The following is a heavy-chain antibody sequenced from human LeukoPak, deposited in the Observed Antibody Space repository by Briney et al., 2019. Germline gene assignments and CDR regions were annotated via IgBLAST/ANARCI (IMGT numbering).Heavy chain of an antibody. CDR1: GFTFSSYA. D-gene: IGHD6-19*01. CDR2: ISGSGGST. J-gene: IGHJ6*02. CDR3: AKKGVIAVAGNYYYYGMDV. Sequence: GGSLRLSCAASGFTFSSYAMSWVRQAAGKGLEWVSAISGSGGSTYYADSVKGRFTISRDNSKNTLYLQMNSLRAEDTAVYYCAKKGVIAVAGNYYYYGMDVWGQGTTVTVSS. V-gene: IGHV3-23*01.